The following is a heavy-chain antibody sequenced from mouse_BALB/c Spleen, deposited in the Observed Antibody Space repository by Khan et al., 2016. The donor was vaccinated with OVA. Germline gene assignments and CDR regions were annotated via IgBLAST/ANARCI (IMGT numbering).Heavy chain of an antibody. CDR2: IRSGGST. D-gene: IGHD2-14*01. CDR3: ARNSYMYDFTY. CDR1: GFSLNTYG. Sequence: VQLQESGPGLVQPSQSLSITCTVPGFSLNTYGIHWIRQSQGKGLEWLGVIRSGGSTDYNGAFITRLSITKDNSKSQVFFKMNSLQDDDTAIYYCARNSYMYDFTYWGQGTLVTVSA. J-gene: IGHJ3*01. V-gene: IGHV2-2*01.